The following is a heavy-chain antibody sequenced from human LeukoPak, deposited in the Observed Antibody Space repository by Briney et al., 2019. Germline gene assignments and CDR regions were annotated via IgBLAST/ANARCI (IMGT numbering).Heavy chain of an antibody. J-gene: IGHJ3*02. CDR2: IKQDGSEK. V-gene: IGHV3-7*03. Sequence: GGSLRLSCAASGFTFSSYWMSWVRQAPGKGLEWVANIKQDGSEKYYVDSVKGRFTISRDNSKNTLYLQMNSLRAEDTAVYYCAKGRRVVVVADAFDIWGQGTMVTVSS. CDR3: AKGRRVVVVADAFDI. D-gene: IGHD2-15*01. CDR1: GFTFSSYW.